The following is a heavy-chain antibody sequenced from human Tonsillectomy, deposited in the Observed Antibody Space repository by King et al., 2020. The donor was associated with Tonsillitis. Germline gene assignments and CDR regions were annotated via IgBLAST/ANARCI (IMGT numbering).Heavy chain of an antibody. Sequence: VQLVESGAEVKKPGASVKVSCKAAGYTFTGYYMHWVRQAPGQGLEWMGWINPNSGGTNYAQKFQGRVTMTRDTSISTAYMELSRLRSDDTAVSYCASEYHDSSCYTWFAFYIWGQGTMVTVSS. CDR1: GYTFTGYY. CDR3: ASEYHDSSCYTWFAFYI. D-gene: IGHD3-22*01. J-gene: IGHJ3*02. CDR2: INPNSGGT. V-gene: IGHV1-2*02.